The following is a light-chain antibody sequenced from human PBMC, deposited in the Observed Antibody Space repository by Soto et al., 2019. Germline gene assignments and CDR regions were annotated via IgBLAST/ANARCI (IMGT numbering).Light chain of an antibody. CDR2: DAS. CDR1: QDISNY. CDR3: QQYDNLLSLT. Sequence: DIQMTQSPSSLSASVGDRVTITCQASQDISNYLNWYQQKPGKAPKLLIDDASNLETGVPSRFSGSGSGTDFTFNISSLQPEDIATYYCQQYDNLLSLTFVQGTRMEIK. J-gene: IGKJ5*01. V-gene: IGKV1-33*01.